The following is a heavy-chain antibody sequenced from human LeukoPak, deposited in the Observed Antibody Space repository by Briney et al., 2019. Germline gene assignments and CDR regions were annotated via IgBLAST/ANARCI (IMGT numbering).Heavy chain of an antibody. CDR3: ASEGYLVGASAPYYYYYYMDV. D-gene: IGHD1-26*01. CDR2: IYYSGST. CDR1: GGSISSSSYY. J-gene: IGHJ6*03. Sequence: PSETLSLTCTVSGGSISSSSYYWGWIRQPPGKGLEWIGSIYYSGSTYYNPSLKSRVTISVDTSKNQFSLKLSSVTAADTAVYYCASEGYLVGASAPYYYYYYMDVWGKGTTVTVSS. V-gene: IGHV4-39*07.